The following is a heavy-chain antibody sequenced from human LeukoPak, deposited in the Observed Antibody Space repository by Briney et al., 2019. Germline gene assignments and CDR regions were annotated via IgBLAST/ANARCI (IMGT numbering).Heavy chain of an antibody. J-gene: IGHJ4*02. D-gene: IGHD6-19*01. CDR3: ANSRGWFDRYFDY. CDR2: ISWNSGSI. CDR1: GFTFEDYA. Sequence: PGGSLRLSCAASGFTFEDYAMNWVRQAPGKGLEWVSSISWNSGSIGYADSVKGRFTISRDNAKNSLYLQMNSLRTEDAALYYCANSRGWFDRYFDYWGQGTLVTVSS. V-gene: IGHV3-9*01.